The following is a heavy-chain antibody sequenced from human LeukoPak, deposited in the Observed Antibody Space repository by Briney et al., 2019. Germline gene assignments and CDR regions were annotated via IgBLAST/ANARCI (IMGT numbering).Heavy chain of an antibody. V-gene: IGHV4-59*08. Sequence: SETLSVTCTVSGGSISSYYWSWIRQPPGKGLEWIGYIYYSGSTNYNPSLKSRVTISVDTSKNQFSLKLSSVTAADTAVYYCARRGCSGGSCPRDAFDIWGQGTMVTVSS. J-gene: IGHJ3*02. CDR3: ARRGCSGGSCPRDAFDI. CDR2: IYYSGST. CDR1: GGSISSYY. D-gene: IGHD2-15*01.